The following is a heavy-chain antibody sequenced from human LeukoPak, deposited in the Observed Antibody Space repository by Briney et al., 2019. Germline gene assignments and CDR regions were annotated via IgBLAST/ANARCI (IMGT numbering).Heavy chain of an antibody. D-gene: IGHD3-22*01. Sequence: SETLSLTCAVYGGSFSGYYWSWIRQPPGKGLEWIGEINHSGSTNYNPSLKSRVTMSVDTSKNQFSLKLSSVTAADTAVYYCARGPAYYYDSSGYSLWGQGTLVTVSS. CDR2: INHSGST. J-gene: IGHJ4*02. V-gene: IGHV4-34*01. CDR1: GGSFSGYY. CDR3: ARGPAYYYDSSGYSL.